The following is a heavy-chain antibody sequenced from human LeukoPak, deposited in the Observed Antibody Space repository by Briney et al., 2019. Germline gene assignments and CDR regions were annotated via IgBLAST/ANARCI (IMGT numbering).Heavy chain of an antibody. CDR1: GGSISSYY. CDR2: IYYSGST. CDR3: ARADIVVVPAAIDWFDP. D-gene: IGHD2-2*02. V-gene: IGHV4-59*01. Sequence: SETLSLTCTVSGGSISSYYWSWIRQPPGKGLEWIGYIYYSGSTNYNPSLKSRVTISVDTSKSQFSLKLSSVTAADTAVYYCARADIVVVPAAIDWFDPWGQGTLVTVSS. J-gene: IGHJ5*02.